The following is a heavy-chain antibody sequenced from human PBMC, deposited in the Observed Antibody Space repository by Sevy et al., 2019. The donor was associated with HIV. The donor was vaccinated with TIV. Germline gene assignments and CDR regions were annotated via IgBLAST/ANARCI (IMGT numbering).Heavy chain of an antibody. CDR1: GGSISSYY. CDR2: IYYSGST. V-gene: IGHV4-59*01. D-gene: IGHD6-6*01. CDR3: AKGQYSSSRAAYYFDY. Sequence: SETLSLTCTVSGGSISSYYWSWIRQPPGKGLEWMGYIYYSGSTNYNPSLKSRVTISVDTSKNQFSLKLSSVTAADTAVYYWAKGQYSSSRAAYYFDYWGQGTLVTVSS. J-gene: IGHJ4*02.